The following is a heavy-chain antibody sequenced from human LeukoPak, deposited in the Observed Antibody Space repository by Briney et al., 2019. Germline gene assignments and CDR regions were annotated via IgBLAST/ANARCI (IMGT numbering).Heavy chain of an antibody. Sequence: SGGSPRLSCAASGFTFSSYAMSWVRQAPGKGLEWVSAISGSGGSTYYADSVKGRFTISRDNSKNTLYLQMNSLRAEDTAVYYCARASGYDVFDYWGQGTLVTVSS. J-gene: IGHJ4*02. D-gene: IGHD5-12*01. CDR1: GFTFSSYA. CDR2: ISGSGGST. CDR3: ARASGYDVFDY. V-gene: IGHV3-23*01.